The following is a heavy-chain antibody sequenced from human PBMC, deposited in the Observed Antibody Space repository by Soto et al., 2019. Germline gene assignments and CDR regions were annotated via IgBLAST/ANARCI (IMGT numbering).Heavy chain of an antibody. V-gene: IGHV3-33*01. CDR1: GFTVSNYG. CDR3: ETHFCPVPTCYDL. D-gene: IGHD3-3*02. J-gene: IGHJ4*01. Sequence: WGALRLFCVASGFTVSNYGMHWVRQAPGKGLEWVAGIDYNEINQYYIDPVKGRFTISRDQSKNTLYLQMNSLRAEDTAVYYSETHFCPVPTCYDLWGHGVLVPVSS. CDR2: IDYNEINQ.